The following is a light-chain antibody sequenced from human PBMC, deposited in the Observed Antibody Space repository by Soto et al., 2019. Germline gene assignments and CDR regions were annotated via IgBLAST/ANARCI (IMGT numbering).Light chain of an antibody. CDR1: SSDVGIYNY. J-gene: IGLJ1*01. Sequence: QSALTQPRSVSGSPGQSVTISCTGTSSDVGIYNYVSWYQHHPGKAPKLMIYDVSKRPSGVPDRFSGSKSGNTASLTISGLQAEDEADYCCCSYAGSYTYVFGTGTKVTVL. CDR3: CSYAGSYTYV. CDR2: DVS. V-gene: IGLV2-11*01.